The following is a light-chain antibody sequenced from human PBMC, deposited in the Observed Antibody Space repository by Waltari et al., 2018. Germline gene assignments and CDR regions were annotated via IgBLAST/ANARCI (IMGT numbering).Light chain of an antibody. CDR1: SSDVGSYNS. Sequence: QSALTQPASVSGSPGQSITISCPGPSSDVGSYNSVSWYQDHPGQGPKVIIYDVSDRPSGVSARFSGSKSGNTASLTISGLQAEDEADYYCSSQSSDNVVLFGGGTKVTVL. CDR3: SSQSSDNVVL. V-gene: IGLV2-14*03. J-gene: IGLJ3*02. CDR2: DVS.